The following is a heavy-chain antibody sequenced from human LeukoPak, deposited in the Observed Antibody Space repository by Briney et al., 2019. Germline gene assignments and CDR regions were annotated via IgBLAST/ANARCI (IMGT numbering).Heavy chain of an antibody. CDR1: GASFTDYY. V-gene: IGHV4-34*01. Sequence: KTSETLSLTCDVYGASFTDYYWSWIRQPPGKGLEWIGEISHSRCTNSNPALKSRVTISIDTSKIQFFLKLTSLTAADTAVYYCVSTSGYWGQGTLVTVSS. CDR3: VSTSGY. J-gene: IGHJ4*02. D-gene: IGHD5/OR15-5a*01. CDR2: ISHSRCT.